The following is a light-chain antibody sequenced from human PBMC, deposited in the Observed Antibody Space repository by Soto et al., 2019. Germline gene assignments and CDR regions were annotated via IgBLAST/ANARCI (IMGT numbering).Light chain of an antibody. CDR1: QSVSSS. J-gene: IGKJ4*01. CDR2: GAS. V-gene: IGKV3-15*01. CDR3: QQYNNGPPLT. Sequence: EIVLTQSPATLSVSPGETVTLSCRASQSVSSSLAWYQHQPGRSPRLLIYGASTRVAGIPARFSGSGSGTEFTLTISSLQSEDFAVYHCQQYNNGPPLTFGGGTKVEIK.